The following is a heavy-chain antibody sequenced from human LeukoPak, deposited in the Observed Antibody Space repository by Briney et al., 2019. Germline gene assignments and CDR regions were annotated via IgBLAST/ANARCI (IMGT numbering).Heavy chain of an antibody. D-gene: IGHD3-10*01. Sequence: ASVKVSCKASAGTFSSYAISWVRQAPGQVLEWMGGIIPIFGTANYAQKFQGRVTITADESTSTAYMELSSLRSEDTAVYYCARDRSSGSYYLGDVWGKGTTVTVSS. CDR2: IIPIFGTA. J-gene: IGHJ6*04. V-gene: IGHV1-69*13. CDR1: AGTFSSYA. CDR3: ARDRSSGSYYLGDV.